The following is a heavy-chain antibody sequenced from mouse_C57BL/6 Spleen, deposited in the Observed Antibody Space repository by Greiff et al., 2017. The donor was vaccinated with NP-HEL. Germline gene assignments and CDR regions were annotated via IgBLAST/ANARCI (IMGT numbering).Heavy chain of an antibody. J-gene: IGHJ4*01. Sequence: QVQLKQSGTELVKPGASVKLSCKASGYTFTSYWMHWVKQRPGQGLEWIGNINPSNGGTNYNEKFKSKATLTVDKSSSTAYMQLSSLTSEDSAVYYCARSDGYHDDAMDYWGQGTSVTVSS. CDR2: INPSNGGT. CDR3: ARSDGYHDDAMDY. CDR1: GYTFTSYW. D-gene: IGHD2-3*01. V-gene: IGHV1-53*01.